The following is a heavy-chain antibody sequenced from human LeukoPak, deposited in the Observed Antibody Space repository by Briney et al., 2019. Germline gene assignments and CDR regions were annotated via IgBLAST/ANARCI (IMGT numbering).Heavy chain of an antibody. J-gene: IGHJ5*02. Sequence: PGGSLRLSCTASGFTFGDYAMSWFRQAPGKGLEWVGFIRSKAYGGTTEYAASVKGRFTISRDDSKSIAYLQMNSLKTEDTAVYYCTRKGSSSWYRWDWFDPWGQGTLVTVSS. CDR3: TRKGSSSWYRWDWFDP. CDR2: IRSKAYGGTT. V-gene: IGHV3-49*03. D-gene: IGHD6-13*01. CDR1: GFTFGDYA.